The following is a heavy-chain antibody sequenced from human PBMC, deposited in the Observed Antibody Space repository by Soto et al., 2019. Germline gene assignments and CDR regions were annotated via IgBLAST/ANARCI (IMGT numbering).Heavy chain of an antibody. J-gene: IGHJ6*02. V-gene: IGHV2-5*02. CDR1: GFSLSTGGVG. Sequence: QITLKESGPTLVKPTQTLTRTCTLSGFSLSTGGVGVGWIRLPPGKALEWLALIYWDDDKRYSPSLKSRLTITKDTSKNQVVLTMSNMDPVDTATYYCAHSRCGGDCLQSYSSHYYYGMDVWGQGTTVTVSS. CDR3: AHSRCGGDCLQSYSSHYYYGMDV. CDR2: IYWDDDK. D-gene: IGHD2-21*02.